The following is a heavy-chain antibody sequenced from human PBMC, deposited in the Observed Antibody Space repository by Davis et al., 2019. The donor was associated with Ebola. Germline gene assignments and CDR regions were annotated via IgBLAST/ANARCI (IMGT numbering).Heavy chain of an antibody. CDR2: LGTSADT. D-gene: IGHD1-26*01. J-gene: IGHJ3*02. CDR3: AKDTSNIWFDI. CDR1: GFVFRNYV. Sequence: GGSLRLSCAASGFVFRNYVMSWVRQAPGKGLEWVSTLGTSADTYYADSVKGRFTISRDNSKNTLYLQMNGLRVKDTAIYYCAKDTSNIWFDIWGQGTMVTVSS. V-gene: IGHV3-23*01.